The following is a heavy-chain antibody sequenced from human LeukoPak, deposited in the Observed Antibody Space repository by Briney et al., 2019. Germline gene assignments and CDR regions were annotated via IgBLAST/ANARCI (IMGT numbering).Heavy chain of an antibody. D-gene: IGHD1-26*01. J-gene: IGHJ4*02. V-gene: IGHV4-39*07. Sequence: PSETLSLTCTVSGGSISSSSNYWGRIRQPPGKGLEWIGSIYYSGTTYYNPSLKSRVTISVDTSKNQFSLKLRSVTAADTAVYYCATTTIRLGYWGQGTLVTVSS. CDR3: ATTTIRLGY. CDR1: GGSISSSSNY. CDR2: IYYSGTT.